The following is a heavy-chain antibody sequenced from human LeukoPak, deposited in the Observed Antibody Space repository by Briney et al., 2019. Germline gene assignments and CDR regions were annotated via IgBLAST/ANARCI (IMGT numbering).Heavy chain of an antibody. D-gene: IGHD5-18*01. J-gene: IGHJ4*02. CDR2: ISYDGSNK. Sequence: PGRSLRLSCAASGFTFSSYGMHWVRQAPGKGLEWVAVISYDGSNKYYADSVKGRFTISRDNSKNTLYLQMNSLRAEDTAVYYCAEDHPAYSYGYFDYWGQGTLVTVSS. CDR3: AEDHPAYSYGYFDY. V-gene: IGHV3-30*18. CDR1: GFTFSSYG.